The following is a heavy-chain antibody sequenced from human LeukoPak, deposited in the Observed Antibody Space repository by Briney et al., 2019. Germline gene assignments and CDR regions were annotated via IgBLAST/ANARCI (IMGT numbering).Heavy chain of an antibody. J-gene: IGHJ4*02. Sequence: PSETLSLTCTVSGGSISSYYWSWIRQPPGKGLEWIGYIYYSGSTNYNPSLKSRVTISVDTSKNQFSLMLSSVTAADTAVYYCAKVRDDYGGNSGPDYFDYWGQGTLVTVSS. CDR3: AKVRDDYGGNSGPDYFDY. CDR1: GGSISSYY. D-gene: IGHD4-23*01. V-gene: IGHV4-59*01. CDR2: IYYSGST.